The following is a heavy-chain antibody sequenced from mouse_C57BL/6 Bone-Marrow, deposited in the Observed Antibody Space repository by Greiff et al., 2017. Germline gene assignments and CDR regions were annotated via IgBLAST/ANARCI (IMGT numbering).Heavy chain of an antibody. D-gene: IGHD1-1*01. J-gene: IGHJ1*03. CDR3: TTGLIYYYGSSWYFDV. Sequence: VQLQQSGAELVRPGASVKLSCTASGFNIKDDYMHWVKQRPEQGLEWIGWIDPENGDTEYASKFQGKATITADPSSNTAYLQLSSLTSEDTAVYYCTTGLIYYYGSSWYFDVWGTGTTVTVSS. CDR1: GFNIKDDY. CDR2: IDPENGDT. V-gene: IGHV14-4*01.